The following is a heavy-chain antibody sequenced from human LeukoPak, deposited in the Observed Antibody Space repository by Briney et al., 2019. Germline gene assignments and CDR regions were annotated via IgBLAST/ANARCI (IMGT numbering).Heavy chain of an antibody. J-gene: IGHJ4*02. V-gene: IGHV3-15*01. D-gene: IGHD3-10*01. CDR3: TTVTMVRDYDY. Sequence: PGGSLRLSCAASGFPFSDDWMSWVRQAPGKGLEWVGRIKKKDDGGTTDYAAPVKGRFIITRDDSKNMLYLEMNNLKIEDTAVYYCTTVTMVRDYDYWGQGTLVTVSS. CDR2: IKKKDDGGTT. CDR1: GFPFSDDW.